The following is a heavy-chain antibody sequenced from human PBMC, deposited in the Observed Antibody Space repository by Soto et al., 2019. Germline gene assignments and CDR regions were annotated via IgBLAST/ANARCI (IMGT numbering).Heavy chain of an antibody. CDR1: GGSISSSGYN. V-gene: IGHV4-39*01. CDR2: ITNNGGT. CDR3: ASRYAPSEFDH. J-gene: IGHJ4*02. Sequence: TLSLTCTVSGGSISSSGYNWGWIRQSPGEGLEWIASITNNGGTQYNPSLKSRVTIFVDTSKNEFSLKVTSVTAADTGVYFCASRYAPSEFDHWGQGSLVTVSS. D-gene: IGHD2-2*01.